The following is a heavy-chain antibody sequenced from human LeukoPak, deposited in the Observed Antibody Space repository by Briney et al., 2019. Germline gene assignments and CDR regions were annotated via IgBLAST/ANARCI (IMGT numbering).Heavy chain of an antibody. V-gene: IGHV3-23*01. CDR3: AKDIVLGYCSGGSCYKEVGAFDI. Sequence: GGSLRLSCSASGFIFNNNDMSWVRQAPGKGLEWVSGISGSGGRTTYADSVKGRFIISRDNAKNSLYLQMNSLRAEDTALYYCAKDIVLGYCSGGSCYKEVGAFDIWGQGTMVTVSS. CDR2: ISGSGGRT. J-gene: IGHJ3*02. D-gene: IGHD2-15*01. CDR1: GFIFNNND.